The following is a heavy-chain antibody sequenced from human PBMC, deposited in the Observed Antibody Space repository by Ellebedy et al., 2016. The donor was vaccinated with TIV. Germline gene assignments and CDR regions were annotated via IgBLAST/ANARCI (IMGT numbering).Heavy chain of an antibody. D-gene: IGHD6-6*01. J-gene: IGHJ1*01. Sequence: PGGSLRLSCTASGFTVGNNYMNWLRQAPGKGLEWVSLIYSGGDTVYADSVKGRFTISRDSSKNTLFLQVNSLRAEDTAVYYCMFKGLSARLYWGQGTLVTVSS. CDR1: GFTVGNNY. CDR3: MFKGLSARLY. V-gene: IGHV3-53*01. CDR2: IYSGGDT.